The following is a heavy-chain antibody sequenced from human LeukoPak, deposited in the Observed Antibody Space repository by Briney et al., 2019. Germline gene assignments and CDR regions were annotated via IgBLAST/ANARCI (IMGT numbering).Heavy chain of an antibody. J-gene: IGHJ4*02. D-gene: IGHD6-19*01. CDR1: GFSFSSYN. CDR3: ARDVEQWLVRVYYFDY. Sequence: GGSLRLSCAASGFSFSSYNMNWVRQAPGKGLEWISYISSGSTTIYYADSVKGRSTISRDNAKNSLYLQMNSLRAEDTAVYYCARDVEQWLVRVYYFDYWGQGTLVTVSS. CDR2: ISSGSTTI. V-gene: IGHV3-48*01.